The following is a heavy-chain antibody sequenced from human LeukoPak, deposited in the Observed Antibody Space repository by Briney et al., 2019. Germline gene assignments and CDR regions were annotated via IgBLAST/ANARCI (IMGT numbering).Heavy chain of an antibody. Sequence: GGSLRLSCAASGFTFSGYAMSWVRQSPGKGLEWVSAISDDGGSTYYADSVKGRFTISRDNSKNTLYLQMNSLRAEDTAVYYCARDYRYLGAQGYFDYWGQGTLVTVSS. D-gene: IGHD3-16*01. J-gene: IGHJ4*02. CDR2: ISDDGGST. CDR3: ARDYRYLGAQGYFDY. V-gene: IGHV3-23*01. CDR1: GFTFSGYA.